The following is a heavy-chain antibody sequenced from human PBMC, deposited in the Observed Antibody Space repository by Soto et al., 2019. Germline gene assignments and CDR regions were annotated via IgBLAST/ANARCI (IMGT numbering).Heavy chain of an antibody. Sequence: QVTFKESGPVLVKPTETLTLICTVSGLSITHSEMGVSWIRQPPGQPLEWLAHIDLSGEKSYRTFLKRRLAISKDTSKSQMVLTMTKMDPADTATYYCARRHLAVAVSPWFDAWGQGIPVTVSS. CDR1: GLSITHSEMG. CDR3: ARRHLAVAVSPWFDA. D-gene: IGHD6-19*01. CDR2: IDLSGEK. V-gene: IGHV2-26*01. J-gene: IGHJ5*02.